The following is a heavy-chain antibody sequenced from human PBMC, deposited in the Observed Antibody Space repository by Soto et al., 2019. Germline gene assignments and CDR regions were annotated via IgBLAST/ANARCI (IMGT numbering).Heavy chain of an antibody. V-gene: IGHV5-51*01. J-gene: IGHJ4*02. CDR1: GYSFTSYW. D-gene: IGHD2-15*01. CDR2: IYPGDSDT. CDR3: ARPNCSGGSCYSFYFDY. Sequence: GESLKISCKGSGYSFTSYWIGWVRQMPGKGLEWMGIIYPGDSDTRYSPSFQGQVTISADKSISTAYLQWSSLKASDTAMYYCARPNCSGGSCYSFYFDYWGQGTLVTVSS.